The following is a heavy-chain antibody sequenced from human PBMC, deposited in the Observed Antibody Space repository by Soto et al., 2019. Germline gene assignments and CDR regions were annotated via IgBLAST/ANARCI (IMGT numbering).Heavy chain of an antibody. CDR1: GFSLSDADVG. D-gene: IGHD2-15*01. V-gene: IGHV2-26*01. Sequence: SGPTLVNPTETLTLTCTVSGFSLSDADVGVAWIRQPPGEALEWLAHFLSNDEEVFSSSLRTRLTISKDTSRSQVVLTMSNMEPVDTATYDCARIRGYCSGGSCYFYYFAMDVWGQGT. J-gene: IGHJ6*02. CDR2: FLSNDEE. CDR3: ARIRGYCSGGSCYFYYFAMDV.